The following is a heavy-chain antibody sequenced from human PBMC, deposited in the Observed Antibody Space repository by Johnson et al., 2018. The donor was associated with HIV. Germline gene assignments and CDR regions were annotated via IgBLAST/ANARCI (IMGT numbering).Heavy chain of an antibody. CDR2: INWNGGST. CDR1: GFTFDDYA. CDR3: VRGGLGYQNIHYPFDI. J-gene: IGHJ3*02. V-gene: IGHV3-20*04. D-gene: IGHD3-16*02. Sequence: VHLVESGGGLVKPGGSLRLSCAASGFTFDDYAMHWVRQAPGKGLEWVSGINWNGGSTGYAGSVKGRFTISRDNAKNSLYLQMNSLRAEDTALYYCVRGGLGYQNIHYPFDIWGQGTMVTVSS.